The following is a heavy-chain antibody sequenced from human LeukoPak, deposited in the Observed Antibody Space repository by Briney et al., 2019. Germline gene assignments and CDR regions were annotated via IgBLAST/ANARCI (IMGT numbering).Heavy chain of an antibody. CDR1: GFTFSSYA. V-gene: IGHV3-30-3*01. CDR2: ISYDGSDK. Sequence: GGSLRLSCAASGFTFSSYAMNWVRQAPGKGLEWVEVISYDGSDKYYADSVKGRFTISRDNSKNTAYLQMNSLRAEDTAVYYCAGYYDSRGYYPPLFDYWGQGTLVTVSS. J-gene: IGHJ4*02. CDR3: AGYYDSRGYYPPLFDY. D-gene: IGHD3-22*01.